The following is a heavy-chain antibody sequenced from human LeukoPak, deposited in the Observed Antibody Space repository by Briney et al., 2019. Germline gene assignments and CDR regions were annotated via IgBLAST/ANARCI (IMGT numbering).Heavy chain of an antibody. Sequence: SQTLSLTCAISGDSVSSNRAAWNWIRQSPSRGLEWLGRTYYRSKWSNDNAVSVKRRITITPDTSKNQFSLQLNSVTPEDTGVYYCARSLQYTGSWAFDYWGQGTLVTVSS. CDR3: ARSLQYTGSWAFDY. V-gene: IGHV6-1*01. CDR2: TYYRSKWSN. J-gene: IGHJ4*02. CDR1: GDSVSSNRAA. D-gene: IGHD6-13*01.